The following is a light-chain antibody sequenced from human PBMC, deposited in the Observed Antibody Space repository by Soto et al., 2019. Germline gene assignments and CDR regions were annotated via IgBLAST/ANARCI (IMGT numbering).Light chain of an antibody. CDR2: DVS. CDR1: SSDVGGYNY. Sequence: QSALTQPTSVSGSPGPSITLSCTGTSSDVGGYNYVSWYQQHPGKAPQLRIFDVSNRPSGVSNRFSASKSGNTASLTISGRQAEDEGDYYCTSYTSSSTRVFGGGTKVTVL. V-gene: IGLV2-14*01. CDR3: TSYTSSSTRV. J-gene: IGLJ2*01.